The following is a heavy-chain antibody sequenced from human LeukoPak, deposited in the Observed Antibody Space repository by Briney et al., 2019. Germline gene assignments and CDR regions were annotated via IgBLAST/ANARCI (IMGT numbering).Heavy chain of an antibody. V-gene: IGHV3-30-3*01. CDR1: GFTFSSYA. Sequence: GRSLRLSCAASGFTFSSYAMHWVRQAPGKGLEWVAVISYDGSNKYYADSVKGRFTISRDNSKNTLYLQMNSLRAEDTAVYYCARLRSGSYSFDYWGQGTLVTVSS. CDR2: ISYDGSNK. J-gene: IGHJ4*02. CDR3: ARLRSGSYSFDY. D-gene: IGHD1-26*01.